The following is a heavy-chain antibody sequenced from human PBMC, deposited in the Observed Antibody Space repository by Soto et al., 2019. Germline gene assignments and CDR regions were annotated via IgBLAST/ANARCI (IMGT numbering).Heavy chain of an antibody. J-gene: IGHJ5*02. CDR3: AGRVKFGEFGADWFDA. CDR2: VYYSGIT. Sequence: QVQLQESGPELLKPSQTLSLTCTVSGDSITRGGYYWSWLRQQPGKGVEWIGSVYYSGITYYKPSLKSRLTISLVQVKNQFYLKLTSMPAADTAVYYCAGRVKFGEFGADWFDAWGQGTLVTVSS. CDR1: GDSITRGGYY. D-gene: IGHD3-10*01. V-gene: IGHV4-31*03.